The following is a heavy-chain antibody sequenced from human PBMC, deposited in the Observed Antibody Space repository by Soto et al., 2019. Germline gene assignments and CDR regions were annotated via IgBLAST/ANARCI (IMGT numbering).Heavy chain of an antibody. CDR1: GFMFSNYA. V-gene: IGHV3-30*01. CDR2: ISYDGSNE. D-gene: IGHD3-3*01. CDR3: ARERLNIQFLEYFSYRVRPYYYYGVEV. Sequence: QVQLVESGGGVAPPGRSLRLSCTASGFMFSNYAMHWVRQAPGKGLERVALISYDGSNEYYADSVRGRFTISRDTSKNTLYLQMNGLRPGDTAIYYCARERLNIQFLEYFSYRVRPYYYYGVEVWGQGTTVTGSS. J-gene: IGHJ6*02.